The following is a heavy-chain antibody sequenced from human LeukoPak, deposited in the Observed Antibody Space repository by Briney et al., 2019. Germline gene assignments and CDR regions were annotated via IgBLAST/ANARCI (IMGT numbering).Heavy chain of an antibody. J-gene: IGHJ4*02. Sequence: GGSLRLSCAASGFTVSSNYMSWVRQAPGKGLEWVSVIYSGGGTYYADSVRGRFTISRDKSKNTLDLQMNSLRVEDTAVYYCARVIRGGVDYWGQGTPVTVSS. D-gene: IGHD3-10*01. V-gene: IGHV3-53*01. CDR2: IYSGGGT. CDR3: ARVIRGGVDY. CDR1: GFTVSSNY.